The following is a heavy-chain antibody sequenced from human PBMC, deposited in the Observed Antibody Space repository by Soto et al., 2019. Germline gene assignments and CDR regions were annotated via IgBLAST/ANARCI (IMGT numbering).Heavy chain of an antibody. D-gene: IGHD6-19*01. CDR2: ISYDGINK. J-gene: IGHJ4*02. CDR3: ATSSGWYNPLES. CDR1: GFTFSSYG. Sequence: GGSLRLSCAASGFTFSSYGMHWVRQAPGKGLGWVAVISYDGINKYHADSVKGRFIVSRDNSKNTLYLQMNSLRPEDTAVYYCATSSGWYNPLESWGQGTLVTVSS. V-gene: IGHV3-30*03.